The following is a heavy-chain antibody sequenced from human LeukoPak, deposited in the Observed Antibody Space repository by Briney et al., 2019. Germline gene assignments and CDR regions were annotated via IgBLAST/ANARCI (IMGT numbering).Heavy chain of an antibody. Sequence: KPSETLSLTRTVSGGSISSGSYYWSWIRQPAGKGLEWIGRIYTSGSTNYNPSLKSRVTISVDKSKNQFSLKLSSVTAADTAVYYCARGPPYSSGWHWGHPFDYWGQGTLVTVSS. V-gene: IGHV4-61*02. CDR1: GGSISSGSYY. CDR2: IYTSGST. J-gene: IGHJ4*02. D-gene: IGHD6-19*01. CDR3: ARGPPYSSGWHWGHPFDY.